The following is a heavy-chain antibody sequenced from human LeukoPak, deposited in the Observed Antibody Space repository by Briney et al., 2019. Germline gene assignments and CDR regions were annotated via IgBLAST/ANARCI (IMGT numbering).Heavy chain of an antibody. CDR1: GFTFSTYA. CDR2: ISGSGGST. V-gene: IGHV3-23*01. Sequence: GGSLRLSYAASGFTFSTYAMSWVRQAPGKGLEWVSVISGSGGSTYYADSVKGRFIISRDNSKNTLYLQINTLRAEDTAVYYCVHCGGDCYPCCGMDAWGQGTTVTVSS. J-gene: IGHJ6*02. CDR3: VHCGGDCYPCCGMDA. D-gene: IGHD2-21*02.